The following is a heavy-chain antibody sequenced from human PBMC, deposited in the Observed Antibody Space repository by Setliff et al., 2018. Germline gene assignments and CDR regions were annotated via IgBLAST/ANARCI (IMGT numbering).Heavy chain of an antibody. Sequence: ASVKVSCKASGYTFTDYYMHWVQQAPGKGLEWMGRVDPEDGHTKYAEKFQGRITISADMSLDIAHMELGSLTSVDTAVYYCTTGLRHGVPYFDLWGQGTLVTVSS. CDR3: TTGLRHGVPYFDL. D-gene: IGHD3-10*01. CDR1: GYTFTDYY. J-gene: IGHJ4*02. V-gene: IGHV1-69-2*01. CDR2: VDPEDGHT.